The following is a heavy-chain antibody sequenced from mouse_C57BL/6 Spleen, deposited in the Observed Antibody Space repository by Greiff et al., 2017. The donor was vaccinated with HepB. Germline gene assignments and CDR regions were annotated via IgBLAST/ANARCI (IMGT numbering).Heavy chain of an antibody. CDR3: TRETRDHDYGAWFAY. D-gene: IGHD2-4*01. Sequence: EVQRVESGEGLVKPGGSLKLSCAASGFTFSSYAMSWVRQTPEKRLEWVAYISSGGDYIYYADTVKGRFTISRDNARNTLYLQMSSLKSEDTAMYYCTRETRDHDYGAWFAYWGQGTLVTVSA. CDR1: GFTFSSYA. J-gene: IGHJ3*01. CDR2: ISSGGDYI. V-gene: IGHV5-9-1*02.